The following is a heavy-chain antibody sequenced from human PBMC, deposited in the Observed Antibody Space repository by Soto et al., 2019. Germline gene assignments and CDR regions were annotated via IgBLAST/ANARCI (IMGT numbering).Heavy chain of an antibody. CDR2: IIPIFGTA. J-gene: IGHJ4*02. V-gene: IGHV1-69*13. D-gene: IGHD6-19*01. CDR1: GGTFSSYA. CDR3: ARDRDSSGWYGGRTYFDY. Sequence: ASVKVSCKASGGTFSSYAISWVRQAPGQGLEWMGGIIPIFGTANYAQKFQGRVTITADESTSTAYMELSSLRSEDTAVYYCARDRDSSGWYGGRTYFDYWGQGTLVTVSS.